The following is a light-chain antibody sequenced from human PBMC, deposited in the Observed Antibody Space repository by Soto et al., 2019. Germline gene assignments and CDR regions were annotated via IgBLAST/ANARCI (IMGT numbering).Light chain of an antibody. CDR3: QHYDTYPLT. J-gene: IGKJ4*01. V-gene: IGKV1-5*03. CDR1: QSISSW. CDR2: KAS. Sequence: DIQMTQSPSTLSASVGDRVTITCRASQSISSWLAWYQQKPGKAPKLLLYKASSLESGVPSRFSGSGSGTEFTPTISSLQPDDFATYYCQHYDTYPLTFGGGTKVEIK.